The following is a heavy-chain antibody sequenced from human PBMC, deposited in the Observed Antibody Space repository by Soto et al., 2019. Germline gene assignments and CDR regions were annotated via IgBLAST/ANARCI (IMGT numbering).Heavy chain of an antibody. V-gene: IGHV4-30-4*01. CDR2: IYYGGST. J-gene: IGHJ5*01. CDR3: ARGLLNNWFDP. D-gene: IGHD3-10*01. CDR1: GGSISSGGYY. Sequence: QVQLQESGPGLVKPSQTLSLTCTVSGGSISSGGYYWSWIRQPPGKGLEWIGYIYYGGSTYYNPYHMSRVTKSVDTSKNQFSLKLSSVTAADTAVYYCARGLLNNWFDPLGQGTLVTLSS.